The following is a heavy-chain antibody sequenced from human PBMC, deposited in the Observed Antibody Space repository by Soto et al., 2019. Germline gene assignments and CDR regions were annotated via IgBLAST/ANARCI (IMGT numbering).Heavy chain of an antibody. CDR2: ISTIDDTI. V-gene: IGHV3-48*03. J-gene: IGHJ4*02. Sequence: GGSLRLSCAASGFTFSGYEMNWVRQAPGKGLEWISHISTIDDTIYYADSVKGRFTISSDNAKNLLYLQMNSLRAEDTAVYYCARSSGSYRPFDSWGQGTLVTVSS. D-gene: IGHD3-22*01. CDR3: ARSSGSYRPFDS. CDR1: GFTFSGYE.